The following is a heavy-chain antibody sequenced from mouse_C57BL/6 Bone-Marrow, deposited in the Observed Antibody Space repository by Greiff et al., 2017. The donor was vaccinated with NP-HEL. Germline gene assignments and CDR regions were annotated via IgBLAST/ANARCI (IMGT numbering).Heavy chain of an antibody. V-gene: IGHV5-17*01. CDR1: GFTFSDYG. J-gene: IGHJ3*01. Sequence: EVKLVASGGGLVKPGGSLKLSCAASGFTFSDYGMHWVRQAPEKGLEWVAYISSGSSTIYSADTVKGRFTISRDNAKNTLFLQMPSLRSEDTAMYYCARRTIYYGNYFAYWGQGTLVTVSA. D-gene: IGHD2-1*01. CDR3: ARRTIYYGNYFAY. CDR2: ISSGSSTI.